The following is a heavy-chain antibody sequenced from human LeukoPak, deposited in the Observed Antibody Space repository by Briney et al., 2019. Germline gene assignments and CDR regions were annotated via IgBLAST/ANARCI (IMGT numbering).Heavy chain of an antibody. CDR1: GFSLSTSGVG. J-gene: IGHJ3*02. Sequence: SGPTLVKPTQTLTLTCTFSGFSLSTSGVGVGWIRQPPGKALEWLALIYWDDDKRYSPSLKSRLTITKDTSKNQVVLTMTNMDPVVTATYYCARTTVTTAFHIWGQGTMVTVSS. CDR3: ARTTVTTAFHI. V-gene: IGHV2-5*02. D-gene: IGHD4-17*01. CDR2: IYWDDDK.